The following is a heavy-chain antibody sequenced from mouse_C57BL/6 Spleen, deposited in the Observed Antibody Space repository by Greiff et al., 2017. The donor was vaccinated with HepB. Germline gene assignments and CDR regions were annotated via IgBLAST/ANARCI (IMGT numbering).Heavy chain of an antibody. J-gene: IGHJ4*01. Sequence: VQLQQSGPVLVKPGASVKMSCKASGYTFTDYYMNWVKQSHGKSLEWIGVINPYNGGTSYNQKFKGKATLTVDKSSSTAYMELNSLTSEDSAVYYCARDYGSRREAMDYWGQGTSVTVSS. D-gene: IGHD1-1*01. CDR1: GYTFTDYY. CDR2: INPYNGGT. CDR3: ARDYGSRREAMDY. V-gene: IGHV1-19*01.